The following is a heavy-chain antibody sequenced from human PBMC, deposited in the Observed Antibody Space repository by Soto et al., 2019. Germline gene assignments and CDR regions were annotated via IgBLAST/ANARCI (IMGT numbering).Heavy chain of an antibody. CDR1: GYTFTSYA. CDR2: INAGNGNT. D-gene: IGHD3-10*01. Sequence: GASVKVSCKASGYTFTSYAMHWARQAPGQRLEWMGWINAGNGNTKYSQKFQGRVTITRDTSASTAYMELSSLRSEDTAVYYCASSPMVRGVIITSWFDPWAQGTLVTVSS. V-gene: IGHV1-3*01. CDR3: ASSPMVRGVIITSWFDP. J-gene: IGHJ5*02.